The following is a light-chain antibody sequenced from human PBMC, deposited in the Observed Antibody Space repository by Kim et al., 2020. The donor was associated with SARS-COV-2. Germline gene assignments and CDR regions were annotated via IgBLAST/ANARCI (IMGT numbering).Light chain of an antibody. CDR1: QSVSSSY. V-gene: IGKV3-20*01. J-gene: IGKJ2*01. CDR3: QQYGSSPPMYT. Sequence: PGDRATRSCRASQSVSSSYLAWYQQKPGQAPRLLIYGASSRATGIPDRFSGSGSGTDFTLTISRLEPEDFAVYYCQQYGSSPPMYTFGQGTKLEI. CDR2: GAS.